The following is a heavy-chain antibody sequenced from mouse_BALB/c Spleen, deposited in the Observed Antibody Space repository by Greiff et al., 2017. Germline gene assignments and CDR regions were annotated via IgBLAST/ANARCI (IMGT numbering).Heavy chain of an antibody. V-gene: IGHV5-6-4*01. CDR2: ISSGGSYT. CDR3: TRDPFTTVVFDY. D-gene: IGHD1-1*01. J-gene: IGHJ2*01. CDR1: GFTFSSYT. Sequence: VQLKESGGGLVKPGGSLKLSCAASGFTFSSYTMSWVRQTPEKRLEWVATISSGGSYTYYPDSVKGRFTISRDNAKNTLYLQMSSLKSEDTAMYYCTRDPFTTVVFDYWGQGTTLTVSS.